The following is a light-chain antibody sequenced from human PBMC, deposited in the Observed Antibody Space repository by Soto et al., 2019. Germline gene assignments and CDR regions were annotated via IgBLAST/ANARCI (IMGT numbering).Light chain of an antibody. CDR2: GAS. J-gene: IGKJ3*01. CDR3: QQFGSSPGFT. Sequence: EIVLTQSPGTLSLSPGERATLSCRASQSINSRYLAWYQQKPGQAPRLLIYGASSRATGIPDRLSGSGSGTDFTLTISRLEPEDCAVYYCQQFGSSPGFTFGPGTKVDIK. CDR1: QSINSRY. V-gene: IGKV3-20*01.